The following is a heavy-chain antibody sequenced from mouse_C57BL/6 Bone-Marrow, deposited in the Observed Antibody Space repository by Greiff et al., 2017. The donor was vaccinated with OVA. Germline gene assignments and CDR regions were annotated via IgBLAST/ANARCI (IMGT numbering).Heavy chain of an antibody. Sequence: EVQGVESGGGLVQPKGSLKLSCAASGFSFNTYAMNWVRQAPGKGLEWVARIRSKSNNYATYYVDSVKDRFTISRDDSESMLYLQMNNLKTEDTAMYYCVRLTGSNWYFDVWGTGTTVTVSS. D-gene: IGHD4-1*01. CDR1: GFSFNTYA. CDR2: IRSKSNNYAT. J-gene: IGHJ1*03. V-gene: IGHV10-1*01. CDR3: VRLTGSNWYFDV.